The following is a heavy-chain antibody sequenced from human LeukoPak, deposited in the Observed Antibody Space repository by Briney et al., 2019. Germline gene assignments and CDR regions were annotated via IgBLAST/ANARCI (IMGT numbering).Heavy chain of an antibody. V-gene: IGHV1-18*01. CDR3: ARDRRRDGFPSGDY. CDR1: GYTFTSYG. J-gene: IGHJ4*02. CDR2: ISAYNGNT. Sequence: GASVKVSCKASGYTFTSYGISWVRQAPGQGLEWMGWISAYNGNTNYAQKLQSRVTMTTDTSTSTAYMELRSLRSDDTAVYYCARDRRRDGFPSGDYWGQGTLVTVSS. D-gene: IGHD5-24*01.